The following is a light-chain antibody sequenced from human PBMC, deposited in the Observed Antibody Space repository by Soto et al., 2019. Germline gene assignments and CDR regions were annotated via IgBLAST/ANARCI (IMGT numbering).Light chain of an antibody. Sequence: DIQMTQSPSTLSASVGDRVSITCRAGQSIERYLAWYQQKPGKAPNLLIYDASSLERGVPSRFSGRGSGIEFTLTISSLQPDDFATYYCQQFKSSTWTFGQGTKVEIK. CDR3: QQFKSSTWT. CDR2: DAS. CDR1: QSIERY. J-gene: IGKJ1*01. V-gene: IGKV1-5*01.